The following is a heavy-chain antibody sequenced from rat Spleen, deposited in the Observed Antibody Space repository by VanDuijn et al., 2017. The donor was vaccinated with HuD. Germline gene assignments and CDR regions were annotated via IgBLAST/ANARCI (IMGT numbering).Heavy chain of an antibody. D-gene: IGHD1-1*01. CDR3: ATGLAHYYSGEGFAY. J-gene: IGHJ3*01. CDR1: GFTFSSFP. V-gene: IGHV5-25*01. Sequence: EVQLVESGGGLVQPGGSMKLSCAASGFTFSSFPMAWVRQAPTKGLEWVASISTGGGNTYYRDSVKGRFTISRDNAKNTLYLQMDSLRSEDTATYYCATGLAHYYSGEGFAYWGQGTLVTVSS. CDR2: ISTGGGNT.